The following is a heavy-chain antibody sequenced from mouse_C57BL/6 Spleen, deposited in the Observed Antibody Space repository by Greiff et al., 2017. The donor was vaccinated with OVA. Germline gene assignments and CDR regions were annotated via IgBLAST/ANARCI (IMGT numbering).Heavy chain of an antibody. CDR2: IHPNSGST. D-gene: IGHD2-4*01. CDR3: ASLYDYDCDY. J-gene: IGHJ2*01. Sequence: VQRVESGAELVKPGASVKLSCKASGYTFTSYWMHWVKQRPGQGLEWIGMIHPNSGSTNYNEKFKSKATLTVDKSSSTAYMQLSSLTSEDSAVYYCASLYDYDCDYWGQGTTLTVSS. V-gene: IGHV1-64*01. CDR1: GYTFTSYW.